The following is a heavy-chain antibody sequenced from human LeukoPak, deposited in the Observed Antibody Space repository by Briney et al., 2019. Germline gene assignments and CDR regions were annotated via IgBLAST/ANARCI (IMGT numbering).Heavy chain of an antibody. CDR2: IGATGVDT. Sequence: GGSLRLSCAASGFTFSNYGMSWVRQAPGKGLEEVSLIGATGVDTYYADSVKGRFIISRDNSKNIVYLQMKSLRAEDTAVYYCAKDVGHLTITTMTTLDYWGQGTLVTVSS. CDR1: GFTFSNYG. D-gene: IGHD4-17*01. CDR3: AKDVGHLTITTMTTLDY. V-gene: IGHV3-23*01. J-gene: IGHJ4*02.